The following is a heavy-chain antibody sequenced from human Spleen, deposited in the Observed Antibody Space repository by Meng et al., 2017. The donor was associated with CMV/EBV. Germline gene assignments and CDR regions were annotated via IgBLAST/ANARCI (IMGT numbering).Heavy chain of an antibody. CDR2: ISYDGSNK. J-gene: IGHJ6*02. Sequence: GESLKISCAASGFTFSNFNMHWVRQAPGKGLEWVAVISYDGSNKFYADSVKGRFTISRDNYKNTLSLQMNSLRVEDTAVYYCARVGDTTMVNTYYYYARDVWGQGTTVTVS. V-gene: IGHV3-30*04. CDR3: ARVGDTTMVNTYYYYARDV. CDR1: GFTFSNFN. D-gene: IGHD5-18*01.